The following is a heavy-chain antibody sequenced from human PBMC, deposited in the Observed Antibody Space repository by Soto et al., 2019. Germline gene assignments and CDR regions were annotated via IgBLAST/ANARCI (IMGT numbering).Heavy chain of an antibody. J-gene: IGHJ4*02. CDR2: ISYDGGEK. Sequence: QVQLVETGGGVVQPGRSLRLSCAASGFTFRNFAMYWVRQAPGKGLEWMAFISYDGGEKHYADSVKGRFTVSRDNSKNTVSMHMSSLRVEDTAEYYCAKDLENTYSPHYWGQGTLVIVSS. D-gene: IGHD5-18*01. V-gene: IGHV3-30*18. CDR1: GFTFRNFA. CDR3: AKDLENTYSPHY.